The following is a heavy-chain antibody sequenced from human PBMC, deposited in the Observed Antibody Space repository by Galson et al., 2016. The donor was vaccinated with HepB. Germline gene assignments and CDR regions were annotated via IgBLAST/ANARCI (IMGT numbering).Heavy chain of an antibody. J-gene: IGHJ4*02. Sequence: SLRLSCAASGFTFSRHWMHWVRQAPGKGLVRVSRINSDGSATTYADSVRGRFTIARDNADNTLYLQMNSLRAEDTAVYYCARLAVTTPFDYWGQGTLVTVSS. CDR3: ARLAVTTPFDY. CDR1: GFTFSRHW. CDR2: INSDGSAT. V-gene: IGHV3-74*01. D-gene: IGHD4-17*01.